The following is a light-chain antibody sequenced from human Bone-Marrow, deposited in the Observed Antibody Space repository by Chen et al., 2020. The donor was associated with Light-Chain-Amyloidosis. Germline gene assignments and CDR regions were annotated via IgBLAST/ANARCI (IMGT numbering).Light chain of an antibody. CDR3: QSYDTSLSGRV. CDR2: DNT. J-gene: IGLJ3*02. V-gene: IGLV1-40*01. Sequence: QSVLTQPPSVSGAPGQRVTISCTGSSPNIGAGYDVHWYQQLPGTAPKLLIYDNTNRPSGVPHRFSASKAGTSASLAITGLQAEDEADYYCQSYDTSLSGRVFGGGTKLTVL. CDR1: SPNIGAGYD.